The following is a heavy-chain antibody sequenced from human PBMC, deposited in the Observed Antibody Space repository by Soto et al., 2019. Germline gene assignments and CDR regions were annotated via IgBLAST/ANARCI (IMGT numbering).Heavy chain of an antibody. J-gene: IGHJ5*02. CDR1: GGSISSYY. V-gene: IGHV4-59*01. D-gene: IGHD3-10*01. Sequence: SETLSLTCTVSGGSISSYYWSWIRQPPGKGLEWIGYIYYSGSTNYNPSLKSRVTILVVTSKNQFSLKLSSVTAADTAVYYCARDLYGSGSYYSYNWFDPWGQGTLVTVSS. CDR3: ARDLYGSGSYYSYNWFDP. CDR2: IYYSGST.